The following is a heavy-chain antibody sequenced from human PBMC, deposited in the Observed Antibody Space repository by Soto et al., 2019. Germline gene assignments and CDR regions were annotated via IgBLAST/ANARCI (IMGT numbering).Heavy chain of an antibody. Sequence: GGSLRLSCAVSGFTVTAKYIIWVRQAPWKDLEWVSAISTAGITSYADSVRGRLSIFRDKTKNTLSLQMDTLKVDDTAVYYCADSLTGRGGFDLWGRGKTVTVSS. CDR1: GFTVTAKY. D-gene: IGHD2-15*01. V-gene: IGHV3-53*01. J-gene: IGHJ3*01. CDR3: ADSLTGRGGFDL. CDR2: ISTAGIT.